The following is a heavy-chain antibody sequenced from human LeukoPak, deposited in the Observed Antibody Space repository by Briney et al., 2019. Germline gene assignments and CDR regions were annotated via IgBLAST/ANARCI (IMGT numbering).Heavy chain of an antibody. J-gene: IGHJ6*02. CDR2: ISSSSSTI. CDR1: GFTFSSYS. V-gene: IGHV3-48*04. CDR3: ARVRTAMVDYYYGMDV. Sequence: GGSLRLSCAASGFTFSSYSMNWVRQAPGKGLEWVSYISSSSSTIYYADSVKGRFTISRDNAKNSLYLQMNSLRAEDTAVYYCARVRTAMVDYYYGMDVWGQGTAVTVSS. D-gene: IGHD5-18*01.